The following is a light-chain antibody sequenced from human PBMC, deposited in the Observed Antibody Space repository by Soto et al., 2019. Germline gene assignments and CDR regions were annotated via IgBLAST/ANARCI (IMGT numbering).Light chain of an antibody. CDR3: QHYGTSPFT. V-gene: IGKV3-20*01. CDR1: QSIASSY. Sequence: ELVLTQSPGTLSLSPGERATLSCRASQSIASSYLAWYQQRPGQAPGLLVSGTSTRATGIPDRFSGSGSGTDFTLTISRLEPEDFAVYYCQHYGTSPFTFGPGTKVHIK. CDR2: GTS. J-gene: IGKJ3*01.